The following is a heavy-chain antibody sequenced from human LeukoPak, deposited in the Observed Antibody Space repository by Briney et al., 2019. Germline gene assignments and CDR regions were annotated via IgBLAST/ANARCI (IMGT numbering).Heavy chain of an antibody. J-gene: IGHJ3*02. D-gene: IGHD2-2*01. CDR3: AGEGLGYCSSTSCSHAFDI. V-gene: IGHV3-21*01. CDR1: AFTCSSFS. Sequence: GAGYAFTCSSFSLNWLGQAQGLGLEWILSISSSSSYIYYADSVKGRFTISRDNAKNSLYLQMNSLRAEDTAVYYCAGEGLGYCSSTSCSHAFDIWGQGTMVTVSS. CDR2: ISSSSSYI.